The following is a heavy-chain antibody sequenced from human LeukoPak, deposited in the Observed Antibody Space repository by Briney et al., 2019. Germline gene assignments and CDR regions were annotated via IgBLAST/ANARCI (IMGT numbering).Heavy chain of an antibody. V-gene: IGHV3-30-3*01. Sequence: GGSLRLSCAASGFTFSSYAMHWVRQAPGRGLEWVAVISYDGSNKYYADSVKGRFTISRDNSKKTLYMEMNSLRAEDTAVYYCAKESAVDQGSGEGGVDFDNWGQGTLVTVSS. J-gene: IGHJ4*02. CDR3: AKESAVDQGSGEGGVDFDN. CDR1: GFTFSSYA. D-gene: IGHD3-10*01. CDR2: ISYDGSNK.